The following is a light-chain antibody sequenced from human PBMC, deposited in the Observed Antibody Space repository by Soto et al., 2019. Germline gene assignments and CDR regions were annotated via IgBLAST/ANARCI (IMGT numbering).Light chain of an antibody. CDR1: QSLVHSDGNTY. CDR2: KIS. V-gene: IGKV2-24*01. CDR3: MQATQFPPIT. Sequence: DIVMTQTPLSSPVTLGQPASISCRSSQSLVHSDGNTYLSWLHQRPGQPPRLLIYKISNRFPGVADRFSGSGAGTDFTLHISRVEAEDVGVYYCMQATQFPPITFGQGTRLEIK. J-gene: IGKJ5*01.